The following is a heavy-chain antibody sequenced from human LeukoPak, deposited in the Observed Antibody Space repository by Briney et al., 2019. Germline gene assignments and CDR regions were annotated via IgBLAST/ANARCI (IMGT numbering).Heavy chain of an antibody. J-gene: IGHJ6*02. CDR3: AKDIRSATDYGMDV. CDR1: GFTFDDHA. Sequence: GGSLRLSCAASGFTFDDHAMHWVRQAPGKGLEWGSGISWNSGSIGYADSVKGRFTISRDNAKNSLYLQMNSLRAEDTALYYCAKDIRSATDYGMDVWGQGTTVTVSS. D-gene: IGHD6-25*01. CDR2: ISWNSGSI. V-gene: IGHV3-9*01.